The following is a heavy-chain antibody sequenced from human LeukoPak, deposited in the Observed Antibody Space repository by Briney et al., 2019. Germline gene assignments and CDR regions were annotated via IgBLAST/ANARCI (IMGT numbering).Heavy chain of an antibody. V-gene: IGHV3-30*18. CDR1: GFTFSSYG. Sequence: SGRSLRLSCAASGFTFSSYGMHWVRQAPGKGLEWVAVISYDGSNKYYADSVKGRFTISRDNSKNTLYLQMNSLRAKDTAVYYCAKDSVVVAAILWVFDYWGQGTLVTVSS. D-gene: IGHD2-15*01. J-gene: IGHJ4*02. CDR3: AKDSVVVAAILWVFDY. CDR2: ISYDGSNK.